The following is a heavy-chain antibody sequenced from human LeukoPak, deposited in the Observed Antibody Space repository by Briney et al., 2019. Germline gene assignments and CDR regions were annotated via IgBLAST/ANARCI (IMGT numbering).Heavy chain of an antibody. D-gene: IGHD6-13*01. CDR1: GGSISSSNW. Sequence: PSGTLSLTCAVSGGSISSSNWWSWIRQPPGKGLEWIGSIYYTGRSHYNPTVESRVGISIDTSKNQFSLRVSSVTAADTAVYYCAREGIAATGTSFDYWGQGTLVTVSS. J-gene: IGHJ4*02. CDR2: IYYTGRS. CDR3: AREGIAATGTSFDY. V-gene: IGHV4-4*02.